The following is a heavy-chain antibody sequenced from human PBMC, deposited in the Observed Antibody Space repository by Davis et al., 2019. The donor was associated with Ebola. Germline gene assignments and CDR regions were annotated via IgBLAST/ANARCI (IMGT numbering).Heavy chain of an antibody. J-gene: IGHJ4*02. Sequence: AASVKVSCKASGYIFTSYAMNWVRQAPGQGLEWMGRINPNSGGTNYAQKFQGRVTMTRDTSISTAYMELSRLRSDDTAVYYCARAQFPTTSDHWGQGTLVTVSS. D-gene: IGHD1-1*01. CDR3: ARAQFPTTSDH. V-gene: IGHV1-2*06. CDR1: GYIFTSYA. CDR2: INPNSGGT.